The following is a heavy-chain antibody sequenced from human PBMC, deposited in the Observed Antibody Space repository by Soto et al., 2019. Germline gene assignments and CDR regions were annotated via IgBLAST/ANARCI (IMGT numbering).Heavy chain of an antibody. D-gene: IGHD2-2*01. CDR3: AKITSTTSDFDC. CDR1: GFPFSTYA. J-gene: IGHJ4*02. CDR2: ISSGGGST. V-gene: IGHV3-23*01. Sequence: GGSLRLSCAASGFPFSTYAMSWVRQAPGKGKEWVSTISSGGGSTFYADSVKGRFTISRDNSKNTLYLQMNSLRAGDAAVYHCAKITSTTSDFDCWGQGTLVTVSS.